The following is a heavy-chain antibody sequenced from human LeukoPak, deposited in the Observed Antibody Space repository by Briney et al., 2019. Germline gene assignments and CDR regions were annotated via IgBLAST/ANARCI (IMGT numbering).Heavy chain of an antibody. V-gene: IGHV3-21*01. CDR1: GFTFSSYT. J-gene: IGHJ5*02. Sequence: GGSLRLSCAASGFTFSSYTMNWVRQAPGKGLEWVSSISSSSTYIYYADSVKGRFTISRDNAKNSLYLQMNSLRAEGTAVYYCVRIPNSANFPNWFDPWGQGTLVTVSS. CDR2: ISSSSTYI. CDR3: VRIPNSANFPNWFDP. D-gene: IGHD2/OR15-2a*01.